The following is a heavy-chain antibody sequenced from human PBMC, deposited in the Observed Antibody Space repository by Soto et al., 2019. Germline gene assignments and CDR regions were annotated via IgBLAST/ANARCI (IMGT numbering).Heavy chain of an antibody. CDR3: AKGRGQNWKFDY. CDR2: ISGSGGTS. V-gene: IGHV3-23*01. CDR1: GFTFSSYA. J-gene: IGHJ4*02. Sequence: EVQLLESGGGSVQPGGSLRLSCAASGFTFSSYAMHWVRRPPGKGLEWVSSISGSGGTSYYADSVKGRFSISRDSLVNTLYLQMNCLRAEDTAVYYCAKGRGQNWKFDYWGQGPLVTVSP. D-gene: IGHD1-1*01.